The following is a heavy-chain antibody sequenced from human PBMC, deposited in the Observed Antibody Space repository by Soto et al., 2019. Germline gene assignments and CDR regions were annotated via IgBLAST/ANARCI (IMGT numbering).Heavy chain of an antibody. D-gene: IGHD2-2*01. CDR2: INHSGST. Sequence: SETLSLTCTVSGGSVSSGSYYWSWIRQPPGKGLEWIGEINHSGSTNYNPSLKSRVTISVDTSKNQFSLKLSSVTAADTAVYYCARGSLVVPAARPNANWFDPWGQGTLVTVSS. CDR1: GGSVSSGSYY. CDR3: ARGSLVVPAARPNANWFDP. J-gene: IGHJ5*02. V-gene: IGHV4-61*01.